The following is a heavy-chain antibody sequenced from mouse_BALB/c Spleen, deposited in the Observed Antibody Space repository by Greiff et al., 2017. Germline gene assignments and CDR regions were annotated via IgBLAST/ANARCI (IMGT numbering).Heavy chain of an antibody. V-gene: IGHV5-6-3*01. J-gene: IGHJ2*01. D-gene: IGHD1-1*01. Sequence: DVKLVESGGGLVQPGGSLKLSCAASGFTFSSYGMSWVRQTPDKRLELVATINSNGGSTYYPDSVKGRFTISRDNAKNTLYLQMSSLKSEDTAMYYCARDSGFYGSILDYWGQGTTLTVSS. CDR2: INSNGGST. CDR3: ARDSGFYGSILDY. CDR1: GFTFSSYG.